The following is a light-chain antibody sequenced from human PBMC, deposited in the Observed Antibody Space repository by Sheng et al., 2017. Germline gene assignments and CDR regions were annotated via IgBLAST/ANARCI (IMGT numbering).Light chain of an antibody. Sequence: EIVMTQSPATLSVSPGERATLSCRASQSVSSNLAWYQQKPGQAPRLLIYGASTRATGIPARFSGSGSGTEFTLTISSLQSEDFAVYYCQQYNNWPPWTFGRRT. CDR1: QSVSSN. CDR3: QQYNNWPPWT. V-gene: IGKV3-15*01. CDR2: GAS. J-gene: IGKJ1*01.